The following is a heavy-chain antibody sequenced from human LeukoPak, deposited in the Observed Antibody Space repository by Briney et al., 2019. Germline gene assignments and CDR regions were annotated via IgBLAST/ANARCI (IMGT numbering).Heavy chain of an antibody. CDR2: VSSSGGHT. CDR1: GFIFSDFA. CDR3: ARARGYNTPYFGLDV. V-gene: IGHV3-64*02. D-gene: IGHD1-1*01. Sequence: GGSLRLSCAASGFIFSDFALHWVRQTPGKGLEFVSAVSSSGGHTYHAESVKGSINISTDTSKNTVYLQIGSLRDEDVGLYYCARARGYNTPYFGLDVWGQGTTVTVSS. J-gene: IGHJ6*02.